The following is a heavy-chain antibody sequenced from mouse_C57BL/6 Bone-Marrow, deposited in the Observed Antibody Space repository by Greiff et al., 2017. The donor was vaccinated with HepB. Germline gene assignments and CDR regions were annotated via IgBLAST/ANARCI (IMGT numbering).Heavy chain of an antibody. D-gene: IGHD1-1*01. CDR2: INPSSGYT. Sequence: VQLQQSGAELARPGASVKMSCKASGYTFTSYTMHWVKHRPGQGLEWIGYINPSSGYTKYNQKFKDKATLTADKSSSTAYMQLSSLTSEDAAVYYCARDGYGSSSWFAYWGQGTLVTVSA. V-gene: IGHV1-4*01. CDR1: GYTFTSYT. CDR3: ARDGYGSSSWFAY. J-gene: IGHJ3*01.